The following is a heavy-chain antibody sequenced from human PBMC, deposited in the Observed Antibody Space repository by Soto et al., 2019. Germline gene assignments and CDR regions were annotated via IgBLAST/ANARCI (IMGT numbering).Heavy chain of an antibody. CDR3: AREMRVRALRYFDWFLSAFDI. J-gene: IGHJ3*02. CDR2: IYYSGST. D-gene: IGHD3-9*01. CDR1: GGSISSGGYY. Sequence: SETLSLTCTVAGGSISSGGYYWSWISQHPGKGLEWIGYIYYSGSTYYNPSLKSRVTISVDTSKNQFSLKLSSVTAADTAVYYCAREMRVRALRYFDWFLSAFDIWGQGTMVPVSS. V-gene: IGHV4-31*03.